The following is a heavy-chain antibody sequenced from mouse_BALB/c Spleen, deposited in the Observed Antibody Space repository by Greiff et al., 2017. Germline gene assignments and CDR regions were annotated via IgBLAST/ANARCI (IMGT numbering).Heavy chain of an antibody. V-gene: IGHV1-69*02. CDR3: TREITTGAWFAY. CDR2: IYPSDSYT. J-gene: IGHJ3*01. D-gene: IGHD2-4*01. Sequence: QVQLKQPGAELVRPGASVKLSCKASGYTFTSYWINWVKQRPGQGLEWIGNIYPSDSYTNYNQKFKDKATLTVDKSSSTAYMQLSSPTSEDSAVYYCTREITTGAWFAYWGQGTLVTVSA. CDR1: GYTFTSYW.